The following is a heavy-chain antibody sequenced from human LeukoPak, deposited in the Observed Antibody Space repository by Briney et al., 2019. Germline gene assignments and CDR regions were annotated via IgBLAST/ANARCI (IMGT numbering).Heavy chain of an antibody. CDR2: ISYDVINK. CDR3: AKADADDVLLSN. CDR1: GFTFSSYG. Sequence: GGSLRLSCAASGFTFSSYGMHWVRQAPGKGLEWVAVISYDVINKYYADSVKGRFTISRDNSKDTLYLQMNSLRAEDTAVYYCAKADADDVLLSNWGQGSVVSVSS. D-gene: IGHD3-10*01. J-gene: IGHJ4*02. V-gene: IGHV3-30*18.